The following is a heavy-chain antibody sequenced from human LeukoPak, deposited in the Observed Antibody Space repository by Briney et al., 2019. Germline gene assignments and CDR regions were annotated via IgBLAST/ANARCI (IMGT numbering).Heavy chain of an antibody. CDR2: IIPIFGTA. CDR3: ARDGIDGDGDYSDYFDY. Sequence: SVKVSCKASGGTLSSYAISWVRQAPGQGLEWMGRIIPIFGTANYAQKFQGRVTITTDESTSTAYMELSSLRSEDTAVYYCARDGIDGDGDYSDYFDYWGQGTLVTVSS. V-gene: IGHV1-69*05. CDR1: GGTLSSYA. J-gene: IGHJ4*02. D-gene: IGHD4-17*01.